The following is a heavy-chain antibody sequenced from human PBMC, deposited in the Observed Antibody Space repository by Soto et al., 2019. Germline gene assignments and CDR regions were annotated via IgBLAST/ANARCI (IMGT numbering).Heavy chain of an antibody. J-gene: IGHJ4*02. V-gene: IGHV4-30-2*01. CDR2: IYHSGST. CDR3: ARAGGLGAVAVDY. CDR1: GGSISSGGYS. Sequence: QLQPQESGSGLVRPSQTLSLTCAVSGGSISSGGYSWSWIRQPPGKVLESIEYIYHSGSTYYNPSLKSRVTISVDRSKNQFSLKLSCVTAADTAVYYCARAGGLGAVAVDYWGQGTLVTVYS. D-gene: IGHD6-19*01.